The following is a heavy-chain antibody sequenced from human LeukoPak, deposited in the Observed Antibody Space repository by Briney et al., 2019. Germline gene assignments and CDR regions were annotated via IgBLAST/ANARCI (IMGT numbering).Heavy chain of an antibody. V-gene: IGHV3-15*01. D-gene: IGHD3-3*01. CDR1: GFSFSTAW. CDR3: TTDFSHFDFSSGFYSY. Sequence: GGSLRLSCAASGFSFSTAWMVWVRQTPGQGLEGVGRIKANIDGGTTGFAAPVKGRFTISRDDVRKMVYLQMNSLKTDDTGVYYCTTDFSHFDFSSGFYSYWGQGTLVAVSS. J-gene: IGHJ4*02. CDR2: IKANIDGGTT.